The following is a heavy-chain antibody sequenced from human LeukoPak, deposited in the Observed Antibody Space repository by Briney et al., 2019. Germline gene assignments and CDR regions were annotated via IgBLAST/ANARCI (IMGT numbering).Heavy chain of an antibody. J-gene: IGHJ6*02. CDR2: ISSSSSTI. Sequence: PGGSLRLSCAASGFTFSSYSMNWVRQAPGKGLEWVSYISSSSSTIYYADSVKGRFTISRDNAKNSLYLQMNSLRAEDTAVYYCARGGYGDYEEDYYYGMDAWGQGTTVTVSS. V-gene: IGHV3-48*04. CDR3: ARGGYGDYEEDYYYGMDA. D-gene: IGHD4-17*01. CDR1: GFTFSSYS.